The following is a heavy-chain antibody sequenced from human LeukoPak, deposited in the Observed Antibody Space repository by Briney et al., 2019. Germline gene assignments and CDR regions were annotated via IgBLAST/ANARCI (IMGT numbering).Heavy chain of an antibody. D-gene: IGHD2-15*01. CDR1: GGSISSGSYY. CDR2: IYTSGST. V-gene: IGHV4-61*02. CDR3: ARGGLAVVAANWFDP. Sequence: PSQTLSLTCTVSGGSISSGSYYWSWIRQPAGEGLEWIGRIYTSGSTNYNPSLKSRVTISVDTSKNQFSLKLSSVTAADTAVYYCARGGLAVVAANWFDPWGQGTLVTVSS. J-gene: IGHJ5*02.